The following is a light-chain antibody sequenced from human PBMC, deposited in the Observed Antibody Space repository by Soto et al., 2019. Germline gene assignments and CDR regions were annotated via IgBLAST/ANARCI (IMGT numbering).Light chain of an antibody. CDR1: QSVGSNY. CDR2: GAS. V-gene: IGKV3-20*01. J-gene: IGKJ1*01. CDR3: QHYGGSPPVT. Sequence: IVLTQSPGTLSLSPGERATLSCRASQSVGSNYLAWYQQKPGQAPRLLMYGASSRATGIPDRFSGSGSGTDFTLTIRRLAPEDFAVYYCQHYGGSPPVTFGQGTKVDIK.